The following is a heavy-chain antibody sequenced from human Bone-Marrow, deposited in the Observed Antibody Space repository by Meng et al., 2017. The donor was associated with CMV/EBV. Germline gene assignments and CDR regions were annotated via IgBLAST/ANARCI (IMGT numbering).Heavy chain of an antibody. V-gene: IGHV1-69*10. J-gene: IGHJ6*02. D-gene: IGHD2-2*02. Sequence: SVKVSCKASGYTFTSYGISWVRQAPGQGLEWMGGIIPILGIANYAQKFQGRVTITADKSTSTAYMELSSLRSEDTAVYYCARLYCSSTSCYTRGNYYYYYGMDVWGQGTTVTVSS. CDR1: GYTFTSYG. CDR3: ARLYCSSTSCYTRGNYYYYYGMDV. CDR2: IIPILGIA.